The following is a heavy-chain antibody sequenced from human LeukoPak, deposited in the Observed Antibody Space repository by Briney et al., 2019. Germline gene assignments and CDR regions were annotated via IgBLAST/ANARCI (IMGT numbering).Heavy chain of an antibody. CDR1: GDTFSSYS. Sequence: GGSLRLSCAASGDTFSSYSMNWVRQAPGKGLEWVSSISSSISYIYYADSVDGRFTISRDNAKNSLYLQMNSLRAEDTAVYYCARERVSYYDSSGYDGYAPSDAFDIWGQGAMVTVSS. V-gene: IGHV3-21*01. CDR3: ARERVSYYDSSGYDGYAPSDAFDI. J-gene: IGHJ3*02. CDR2: ISSSISYI. D-gene: IGHD3-22*01.